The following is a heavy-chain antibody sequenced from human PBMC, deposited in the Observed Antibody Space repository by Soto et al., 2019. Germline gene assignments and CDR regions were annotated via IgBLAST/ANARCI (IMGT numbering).Heavy chain of an antibody. CDR3: ARGARLQGNWFDP. V-gene: IGHV4-34*01. J-gene: IGHJ5*02. D-gene: IGHD4-4*01. CDR1: GGSFSGYY. CDR2: INHSGST. Sequence: SETLSLTCAVYGGSFSGYYWSWIRQPPGKGLEWIGEINHSGSTNYNPSLKSRATISVDTSKNQFSLKLSSVTAADTAVYYCARGARLQGNWFDPWGQGTLVTVSS.